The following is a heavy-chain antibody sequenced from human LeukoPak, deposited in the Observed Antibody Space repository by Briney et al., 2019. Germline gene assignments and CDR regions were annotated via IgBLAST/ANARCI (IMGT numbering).Heavy chain of an antibody. Sequence: ASVKVSCKASEYTFTGYYMHWVRQAPGQGLEWMGWMNPNSGNTGYAQKFQGRVTITRNTSISTAYMELSSLRSEDTAVYYCARRWKMGARGRVYFDYWGQGTLVTVSS. V-gene: IGHV1-8*03. D-gene: IGHD1-26*01. J-gene: IGHJ4*02. CDR2: MNPNSGNT. CDR3: ARRWKMGARGRVYFDY. CDR1: EYTFTGYY.